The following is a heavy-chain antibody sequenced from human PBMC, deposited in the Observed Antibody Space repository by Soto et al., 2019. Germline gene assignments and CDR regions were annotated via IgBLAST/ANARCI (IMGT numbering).Heavy chain of an antibody. Sequence: QVQLVQAGAEVKKPGASVKVSCKASGYTFTTYYMNWVRQAPGQGLEWLGIISPDGGRTSYAQKFKDRVTRTRDTSTSTVYMELSSLSSEDTAVYYCATIDPGHYWGQGTLVTVSS. V-gene: IGHV1-46*01. CDR2: ISPDGGRT. D-gene: IGHD1-26*01. CDR3: ATIDPGHY. J-gene: IGHJ4*02. CDR1: GYTFTTYY.